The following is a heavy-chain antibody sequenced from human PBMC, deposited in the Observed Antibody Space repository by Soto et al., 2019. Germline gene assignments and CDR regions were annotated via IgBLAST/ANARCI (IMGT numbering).Heavy chain of an antibody. CDR3: ARDLITGVQWGRVSSPQYSYYGMEV. J-gene: IGHJ6*02. D-gene: IGHD1-26*01. V-gene: IGHV1-18*01. Sequence: QVYLVQSGPEVRKTGASVKVSCRTPGYTFISYGISWVRQAPGQGLAWFGRIRPYNVDTKYAKKFQGRLTMTSDTSTNTAYMEMTSLTSDDTAVYYCARDLITGVQWGRVSSPQYSYYGMEVWGQGTTVTVSS. CDR2: IRPYNVDT. CDR1: GYTFISYG.